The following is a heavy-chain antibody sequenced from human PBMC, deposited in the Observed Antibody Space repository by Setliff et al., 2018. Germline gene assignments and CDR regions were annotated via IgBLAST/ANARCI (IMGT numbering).Heavy chain of an antibody. J-gene: IGHJ4*02. V-gene: IGHV4-34*01. CDR1: GGSFSGYY. Sequence: SETLSLTCAVYGGSFSGYYWSWIRQPPGKGLEWLGEINHSGSTNCNPSLKSRVTISVDTSKNQFSLRLSSVTAADTAVYYCARGRVEMATITPFDYWGQGTLVTVSS. D-gene: IGHD5-12*01. CDR2: INHSGST. CDR3: ARGRVEMATITPFDY.